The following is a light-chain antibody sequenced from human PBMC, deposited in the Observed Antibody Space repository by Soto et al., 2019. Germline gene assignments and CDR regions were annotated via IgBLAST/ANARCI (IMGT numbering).Light chain of an antibody. CDR3: GAKAGSDKHVV. V-gene: IGLV2-8*01. CDR1: SSDIRDSNY. Sequence: QSALSQPPSASGSSGQSVTISCSGISSDIRDSNYVSWYQQHPGKAPKLVVSEVPKRPSGVPDRFSGSRSGTTAFLTISGLQTEDEADYYCGAKAGSDKHVVFGGGTKLTVL. CDR2: EVP. J-gene: IGLJ2*01.